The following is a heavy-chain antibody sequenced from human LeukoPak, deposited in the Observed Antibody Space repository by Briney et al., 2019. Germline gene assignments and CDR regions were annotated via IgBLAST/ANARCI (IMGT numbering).Heavy chain of an antibody. V-gene: IGHV3-7*01. CDR3: AAGHYYYYYYMDV. CDR1: GFTVSSNY. Sequence: GGSLRLSCAASGFTVSSNYMSWVRQAPGKGLEWVANIKQDGSEKYYVYSVKGRFTISIDNAKNSLYLQMNSLRAEDTAVYYCAAGHYYYYYYMDVWGKGTTVTVSS. CDR2: IKQDGSEK. J-gene: IGHJ6*03.